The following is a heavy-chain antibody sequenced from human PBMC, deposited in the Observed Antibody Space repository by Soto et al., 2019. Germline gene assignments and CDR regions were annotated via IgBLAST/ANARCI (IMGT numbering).Heavy chain of an antibody. CDR2: LNPNSGGT. CDR1: GYTFTGYY. Sequence: ASVNVSCKSSGYTFTGYYMHWVRQAPGQGLEWMGCLNPNSGGTNYAQKFQGRVTMTRDTSISTAYMELSRLRSDGTAVYYCATAYCSSPSYYYYGMDVWGQGTTVTVYS. V-gene: IGHV1-2*02. CDR3: ATAYCSSPSYYYYGMDV. D-gene: IGHD2-2*01. J-gene: IGHJ6*02.